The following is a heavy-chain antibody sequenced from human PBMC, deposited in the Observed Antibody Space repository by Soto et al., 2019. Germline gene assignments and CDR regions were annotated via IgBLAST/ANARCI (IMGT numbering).Heavy chain of an antibody. V-gene: IGHV4-34*01. Sequence: SETLSLTCAVYGGSFSGYYWSWIRQPPGKGLEWIGEINHSGSTNYNPSLKSRVTISVDTSKNQFSLKLSSVTAADTAVYYCARTLPYCSSTSCHYYYYYGMDVWGQGTTVTVSS. CDR3: ARTLPYCSSTSCHYYYYYGMDV. CDR1: GGSFSGYY. J-gene: IGHJ6*02. D-gene: IGHD2-2*01. CDR2: INHSGST.